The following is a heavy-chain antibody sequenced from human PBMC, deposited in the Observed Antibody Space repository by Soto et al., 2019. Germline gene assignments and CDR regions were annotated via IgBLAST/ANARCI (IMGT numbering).Heavy chain of an antibody. D-gene: IGHD6-13*01. CDR3: ARVSSPAEKKYFQH. CDR2: INHSGST. CDR1: GGSFSGYY. V-gene: IGHV4-34*01. J-gene: IGHJ1*01. Sequence: SETLSLTCAVYGGSFSGYYWSWIRQPPGKGLEWIGEINHSGSTNYNPSLKSRVTISVDTSKNQFSLKLSSVTAADTAVYYCARVSSPAEKKYFQHWGQGTLVTVSS.